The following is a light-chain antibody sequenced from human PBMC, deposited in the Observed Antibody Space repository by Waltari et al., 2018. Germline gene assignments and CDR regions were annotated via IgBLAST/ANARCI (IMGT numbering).Light chain of an antibody. CDR3: FVWDDSLSGLWV. CDR1: NSNIGTNH. Sequence: QSVLTQSPSTSGTPGQRVTISCSGSNSNIGTNHVYWYQQVPGTAPKLLIYRSVLRPSGVPVRFSGSRDGTSASLAISGIRSEDEAHDYCFVWDDSLSGLWVFGAGTKLTVL. J-gene: IGLJ3*02. CDR2: RSV. V-gene: IGLV1-47*01.